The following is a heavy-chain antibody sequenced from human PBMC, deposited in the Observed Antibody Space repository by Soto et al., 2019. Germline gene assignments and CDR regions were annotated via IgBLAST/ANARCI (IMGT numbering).Heavy chain of an antibody. D-gene: IGHD6-13*01. CDR3: ARAAIHGSSWYFWFDP. CDR1: GGTFSSHA. J-gene: IGHJ5*02. Sequence: ASVKVSCKTSGGTFSSHAINWVRQAPGQGLEWMGGIIPMFGATNYAQKFKGRVTISADESTSTAYMELSSLRSEDAAVYYCARAAIHGSSWYFWFDPWGQGTLVTVSS. V-gene: IGHV1-69*13. CDR2: IIPMFGAT.